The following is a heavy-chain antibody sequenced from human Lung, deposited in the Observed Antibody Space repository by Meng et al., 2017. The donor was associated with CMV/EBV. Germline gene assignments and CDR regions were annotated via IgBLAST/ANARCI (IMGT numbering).Heavy chain of an antibody. Sequence: SVXVSXKASGGTFSSYTISWVRQAPGQGLEWMGRIIPILGIANYAQKFQGRVTITADKSTSTAYMELSSLRSEDTAVYYCARSGLGNYYYGMDVWGQGTTVTVSS. CDR2: IIPILGIA. CDR3: ARSGLGNYYYGMDV. J-gene: IGHJ6*02. CDR1: GGTFSSYT. V-gene: IGHV1-69*02. D-gene: IGHD6-19*01.